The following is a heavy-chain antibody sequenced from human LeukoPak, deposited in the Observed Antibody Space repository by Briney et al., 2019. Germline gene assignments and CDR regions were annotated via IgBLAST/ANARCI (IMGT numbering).Heavy chain of an antibody. Sequence: GGSLRLSCAASGFTISSHSMNWVRQAPGKGLEWVSYISSSSSTIYYADSVKGRFTISRDNAKNSLYLQMNSLRAEDTAVYYCARGAYYYEDWGQGTLVTVSS. CDR1: GFTISSHS. CDR3: ARGAYYYED. V-gene: IGHV3-48*01. J-gene: IGHJ4*02. CDR2: ISSSSSTI. D-gene: IGHD3-22*01.